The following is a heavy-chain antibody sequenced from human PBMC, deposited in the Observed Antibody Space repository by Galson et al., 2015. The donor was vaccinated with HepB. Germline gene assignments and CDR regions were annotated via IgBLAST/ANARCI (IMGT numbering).Heavy chain of an antibody. D-gene: IGHD6-19*01. V-gene: IGHV1-18*04. J-gene: IGHJ4*02. Sequence: SVKVSCKASGYTFTSYGISWVRQAPGQGLEWMGWISVYNGNTNYAQKLQGRVTMSTDTSTSTAYMEVRSLRSDDTAVYYCARVGAVAGPWRYFDYWGQGTLVTVSS. CDR2: ISVYNGNT. CDR1: GYTFTSYG. CDR3: ARVGAVAGPWRYFDY.